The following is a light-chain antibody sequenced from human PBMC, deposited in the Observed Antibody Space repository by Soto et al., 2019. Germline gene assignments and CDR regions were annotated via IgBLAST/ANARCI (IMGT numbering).Light chain of an antibody. J-gene: IGKJ5*01. V-gene: IGKV3-15*01. Sequence: EIVMTQSPATLSVSPGERATLSCRASQSISNKLAWYQQKPGQAPRLLIYGASTRDTGIPARFSGSGSGTEFTLTISSLQAEDFAVYYCQQYNNWPPITFGQGTRLESK. CDR3: QQYNNWPPIT. CDR2: GAS. CDR1: QSISNK.